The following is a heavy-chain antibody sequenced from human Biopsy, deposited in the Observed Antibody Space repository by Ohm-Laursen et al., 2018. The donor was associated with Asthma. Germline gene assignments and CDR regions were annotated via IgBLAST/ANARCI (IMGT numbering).Heavy chain of an antibody. CDR1: GDSLGSFINYA. D-gene: IGHD5-12*01. CDR2: LIPVLGTA. V-gene: IGHV1-69*13. CDR3: ARGYSGTDRIVYYYSGMEV. J-gene: IGHJ6*02. Sequence: SVKVSCKSSGDSLGSFINYAISWVRQAPRQGLEWMGGLIPVLGTADYAPMFEGRVTITADESTSTAYLELTSLRFEDTAVYYCARGYSGTDRIVYYYSGMEVWGQGTTVTVSS.